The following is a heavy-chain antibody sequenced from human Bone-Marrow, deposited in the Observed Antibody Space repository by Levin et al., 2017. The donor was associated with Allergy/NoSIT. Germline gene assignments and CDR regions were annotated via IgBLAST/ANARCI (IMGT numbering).Heavy chain of an antibody. CDR3: AKDRSRTDFGQYSSSWYPVSAFDY. CDR2: ISYDGSNK. D-gene: IGHD6-13*01. V-gene: IGHV3-30*18. Sequence: GESLKISCAASGFTFSSYGMHWVRQAPGKGLEWVAVISYDGSNKYYADSVKGRFTISRDNSKNTLYLQMNSLRAEDTAVYYCAKDRSRTDFGQYSSSWYPVSAFDYWGQGTLVTVSS. J-gene: IGHJ4*02. CDR1: GFTFSSYG.